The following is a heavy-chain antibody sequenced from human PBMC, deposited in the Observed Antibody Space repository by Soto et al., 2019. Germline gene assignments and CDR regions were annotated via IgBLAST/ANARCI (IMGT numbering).Heavy chain of an antibody. V-gene: IGHV3-48*04. D-gene: IGHD3-9*01. CDR3: ARDRDWAFDY. CDR2: IFASSTTI. CDR1: GFAASRYS. J-gene: IGHJ4*02. Sequence: SLQLYCLDCGFAASRYSMVWVRQAPGKGLEWVSYIFASSTTIYYADSVKGRFTVSRDNTQNSLFLLMNSLRAEDTAVYYCARDRDWAFDYWGQGTLVTVSS.